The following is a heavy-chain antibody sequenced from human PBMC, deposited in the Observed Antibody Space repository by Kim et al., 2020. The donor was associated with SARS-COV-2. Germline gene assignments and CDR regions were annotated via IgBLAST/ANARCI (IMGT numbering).Heavy chain of an antibody. D-gene: IGHD3-22*01. V-gene: IGHV4-59*08. CDR3: ARLFYDSSGYFVSRNDY. J-gene: IGHJ4*02. Sequence: LKSRVTISVDTSKNQFSLKPSSVTAADTAVYYCARLFYDSSGYFVSRNDYWGQGTLVTVSS.